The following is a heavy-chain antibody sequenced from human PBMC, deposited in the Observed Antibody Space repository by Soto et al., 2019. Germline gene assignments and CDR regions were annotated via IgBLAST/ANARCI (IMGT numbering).Heavy chain of an antibody. CDR1: GFTFSDYY. Sequence: EVHLVESGGGLVQPGGSLRLSCAGSGFTFSDYYIDWVRQAPGKGLEWVGRSRDKGNSYSTDYAASVKGRFSVSRDTSKISLYLQMNSLKADDTALYYCARSFPGTTSVDSWGQGTLVTVSS. V-gene: IGHV3-72*01. CDR3: ARSFPGTTSVDS. D-gene: IGHD1-7*01. CDR2: SRDKGNSYST. J-gene: IGHJ4*02.